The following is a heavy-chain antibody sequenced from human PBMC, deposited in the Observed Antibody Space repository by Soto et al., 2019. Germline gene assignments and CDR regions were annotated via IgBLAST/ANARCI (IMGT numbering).Heavy chain of an antibody. CDR2: ISYDGSNK. CDR1: GFTFSSYG. V-gene: IGHV3-30*18. J-gene: IGHJ6*02. Sequence: QVQLVESGGGVVQPGRSLRLSCAASGFTFSSYGMHWVRQAPGKGLEWVAVISYDGSNKYYADSVKGRFTISRDNSKNTLYLQMNSLRAEDTAVYYCAKDPHSSSWYGGFYYYGMDVWGQGTTVTVSS. CDR3: AKDPHSSSWYGGFYYYGMDV. D-gene: IGHD6-13*01.